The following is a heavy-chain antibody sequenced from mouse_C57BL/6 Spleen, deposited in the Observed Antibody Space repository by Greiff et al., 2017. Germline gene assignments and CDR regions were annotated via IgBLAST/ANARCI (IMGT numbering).Heavy chain of an antibody. CDR2: INPNNGGT. CDR1: GYTFTDYN. CDR3: ARDKTAQVSPYFDY. V-gene: IGHV1-22*01. Sequence: EVKLQESGPELVKPGASVKMSCKASGYTFTDYNMHWVKQSHGKSLEWIGYINPNNGGTSYNQKFKGKATLTVNKSSSTAYMELRSLTSEDSAVYYCARDKTAQVSPYFDYWGQGTTLTVSS. J-gene: IGHJ2*01. D-gene: IGHD3-2*02.